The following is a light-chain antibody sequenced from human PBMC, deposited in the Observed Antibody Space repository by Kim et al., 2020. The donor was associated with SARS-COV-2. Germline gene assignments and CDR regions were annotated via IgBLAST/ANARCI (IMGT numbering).Light chain of an antibody. V-gene: IGLV3-19*01. J-gene: IGLJ2*01. CDR3: NSRDSSGYHLV. Sequence: SSELTQDPAVSVALGQTVTITCRGDSLKSSYASWYQQKPGQAPVLVIYGKNSRPSGVPDRFSGSSSGNTASLTITGAQAEDEAEYYCNSRDSSGYHLVFGGGTQLTVL. CDR2: GKN. CDR1: SLKSSY.